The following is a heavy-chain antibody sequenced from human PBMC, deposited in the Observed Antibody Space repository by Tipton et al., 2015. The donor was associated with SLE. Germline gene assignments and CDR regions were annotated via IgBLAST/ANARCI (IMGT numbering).Heavy chain of an antibody. V-gene: IGHV4-4*07. CDR3: ATGDCSGGSCYFDY. D-gene: IGHD2-15*01. CDR2: IYTSGST. Sequence: LRLSCTVSGGSISSYYWSWIRQPAGKGLEWIGRIYTSGSTNYNPSLKSRVTMSVDTSKNQFSLKLSSVTAADTAVYYCATGDCSGGSCYFDYWGQGTLVTVSS. CDR1: GGSISSYY. J-gene: IGHJ4*02.